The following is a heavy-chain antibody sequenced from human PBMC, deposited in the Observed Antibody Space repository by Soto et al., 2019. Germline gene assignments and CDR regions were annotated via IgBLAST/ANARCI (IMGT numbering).Heavy chain of an antibody. CDR1: GYIFTDHL. CDR3: ARGAQGFFPVSGIYFYFDH. V-gene: IGHV1-2*02. Sequence: QVQLVQSGAEVREAGAAVRVSCKTSGYIFTDHLIHWVRQSPGQGLQWVGWVHPDSGGTNVAQAFQDRVTTTADTSITTAYMDLARLRPDDTAIFYCARGAQGFFPVSGIYFYFDHWGQGTPVTVSS. J-gene: IGHJ4*02. CDR2: VHPDSGGT. D-gene: IGHD3-22*01.